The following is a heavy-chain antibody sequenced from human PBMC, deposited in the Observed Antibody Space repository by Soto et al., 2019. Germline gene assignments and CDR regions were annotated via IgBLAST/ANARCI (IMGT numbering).Heavy chain of an antibody. J-gene: IGHJ4*02. Sequence: EVQLLESGGDLVQPGGSLRLSCAASGFAFSNYAVTWVRQAQGKGLEWVSSISRSGNVIYYADSVKGRFIISRDNSKNTLYLQMNSLRAEDTAMYYCAKDPNGDYIGAFDDWSQGTLVTVSS. CDR2: ISRSGNVI. V-gene: IGHV3-23*01. D-gene: IGHD4-17*01. CDR1: GFAFSNYA. CDR3: AKDPNGDYIGAFDD.